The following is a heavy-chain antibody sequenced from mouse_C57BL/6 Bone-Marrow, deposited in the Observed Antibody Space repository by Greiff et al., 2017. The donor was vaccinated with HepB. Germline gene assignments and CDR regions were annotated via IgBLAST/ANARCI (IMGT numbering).Heavy chain of an antibody. CDR3: ARTVPGSSYWYFDV. CDR1: GYAFSSYW. Sequence: VKLMESGAELVKPGASVKISCKASGYAFSSYWMNWVKQRPGKGLEWIGQIYPGDGDTNYNGKFKGKATLTADKSSSTAYMQLSSLTSEDSAVYFCARTVPGSSYWYFDVWGTGTTVTVSS. J-gene: IGHJ1*03. D-gene: IGHD1-1*01. CDR2: IYPGDGDT. V-gene: IGHV1-80*01.